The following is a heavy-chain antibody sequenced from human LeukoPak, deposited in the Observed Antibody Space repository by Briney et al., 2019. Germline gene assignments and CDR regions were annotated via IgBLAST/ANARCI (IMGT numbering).Heavy chain of an antibody. CDR2: IYYSGST. CDR1: GGSISSHY. CDR3: AREVPGDYYDSSGYLPYAFDI. J-gene: IGHJ3*02. V-gene: IGHV4-59*11. D-gene: IGHD3-22*01. Sequence: SETLSLTCTVSGGSISSHYWSWIRQPPGKGLEWIGYIYYSGSTNYNPSLKSRVTISVDTSKNQFSLKLSSVTAADTAVYYCAREVPGDYYDSSGYLPYAFDIWGQGTMVTVSS.